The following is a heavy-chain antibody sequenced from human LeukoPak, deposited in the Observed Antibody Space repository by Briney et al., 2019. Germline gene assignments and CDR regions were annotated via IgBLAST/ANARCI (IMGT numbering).Heavy chain of an antibody. J-gene: IGHJ3*02. CDR2: ISAYNGNT. Sequence: ASVKVSCKASGGTSSSYAISWVRQAPRQALEWMGWISAYNGNTNYAQKLQGRVTMTTDTSTSTAYMELRSLRSDDTAVYYCARDPGFEQDFDIWGEGTMVTVSS. D-gene: IGHD1/OR15-1a*01. CDR3: ARDPGFEQDFDI. V-gene: IGHV1-18*01. CDR1: GGTSSSYA.